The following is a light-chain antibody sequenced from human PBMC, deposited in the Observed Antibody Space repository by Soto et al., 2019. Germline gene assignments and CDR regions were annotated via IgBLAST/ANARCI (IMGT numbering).Light chain of an antibody. V-gene: IGLV2-23*02. CDR2: DVT. CDR1: SSDVGSYNL. CDR3: CSYAGSSTHVV. Sequence: QSALTQPASVSGSPGQSITISCTGTSSDVGSYNLVAWYQQHPNKAPKLMIYDVTKRPSGVSNRFSGAKSGNTASLTISGLQAEDEAAYYCCSYAGSSTHVVFGGGTKLTVL. J-gene: IGLJ2*01.